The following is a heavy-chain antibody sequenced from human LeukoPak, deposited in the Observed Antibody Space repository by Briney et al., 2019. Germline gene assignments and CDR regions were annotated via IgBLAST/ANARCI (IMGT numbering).Heavy chain of an antibody. V-gene: IGHV3-20*04. J-gene: IGHJ6*03. CDR2: INWNGGST. Sequence: GGSLRLSCAAPGFTFDDYGMSWVRQAPGKGLEWVSGINWNGGSTGYADSVKGRFTISRDNAKNSLYLQMNSLRAEDTALYYCARGGITIFGVVIYMDVWGKGTTVTVSS. D-gene: IGHD3-3*01. CDR3: ARGGITIFGVVIYMDV. CDR1: GFTFDDYG.